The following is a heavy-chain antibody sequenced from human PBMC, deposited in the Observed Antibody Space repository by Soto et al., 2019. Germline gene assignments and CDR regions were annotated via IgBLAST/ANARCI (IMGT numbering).Heavy chain of an antibody. CDR3: ARVTGDFWSGYWVSLNSYYGMDV. D-gene: IGHD3-3*01. Sequence: PSETLSLTCTVSGGSISSGDYYWSRIRQPPGKSLEWIGYIYYSGSTYYNPSLKSRVTMSVDTSKNQFSLKLSSVTAADTAVYYCARVTGDFWSGYWVSLNSYYGMDVWGQGTTVTVSS. CDR2: IYYSGST. V-gene: IGHV4-30-4*01. CDR1: GGSISSGDYY. J-gene: IGHJ6*02.